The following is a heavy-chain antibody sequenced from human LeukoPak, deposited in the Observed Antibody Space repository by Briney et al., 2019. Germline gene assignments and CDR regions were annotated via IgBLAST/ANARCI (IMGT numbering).Heavy chain of an antibody. Sequence: GGSLRLSCAASAFTFSSYGMHWVRQAPGKGLEWVSFIRYDGSNKYYADSVKGRFTISRDNSKNTLCLQMNSLRAEDTAVYYCASRVGDCSGGSCFHYYLGYWGQGTLVTVSS. CDR1: AFTFSSYG. J-gene: IGHJ4*02. CDR3: ASRVGDCSGGSCFHYYLGY. CDR2: IRYDGSNK. D-gene: IGHD2-15*01. V-gene: IGHV3-30*02.